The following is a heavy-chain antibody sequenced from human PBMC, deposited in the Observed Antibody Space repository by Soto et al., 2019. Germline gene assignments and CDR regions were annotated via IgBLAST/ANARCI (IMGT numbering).Heavy chain of an antibody. J-gene: IGHJ5*02. CDR2: IRSKAYGGTA. Sequence: GGSLRLSCTASRFTFGDYAMSWFRQAPGKGLEWVGFIRSKAYGGTAEYAASVKGRFTISRDDSKSIAYLQMNSLKTEDTAIYYCSSRGSGSYSNRFDPWGQGTLVTVSS. CDR3: SSRGSGSYSNRFDP. V-gene: IGHV3-49*03. CDR1: RFTFGDYA. D-gene: IGHD3-10*01.